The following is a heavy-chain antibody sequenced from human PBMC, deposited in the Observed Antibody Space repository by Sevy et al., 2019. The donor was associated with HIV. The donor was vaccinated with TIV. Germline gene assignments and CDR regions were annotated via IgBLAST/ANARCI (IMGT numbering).Heavy chain of an antibody. CDR1: GFTFSTYT. CDR2: IPGSSSYM. J-gene: IGHJ4*02. Sequence: GGSLRLSCAASGFTFSTYTMNWVRQAPGKGLEWVSSIPGSSSYMFYADSVKGRFTISRDNAGNSLYLQMNSLRAEDTAMYYCARDASAYDALDYWGQGSLVTVSS. V-gene: IGHV3-21*01. CDR3: ARDASAYDALDY. D-gene: IGHD5-12*01.